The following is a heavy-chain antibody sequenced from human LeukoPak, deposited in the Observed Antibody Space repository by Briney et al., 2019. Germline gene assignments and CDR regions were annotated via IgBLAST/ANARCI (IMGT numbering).Heavy chain of an antibody. D-gene: IGHD6-13*01. CDR2: ISSSSSYI. Sequence: PGGSLRLSCAASGFTFSSYSMNWVRQAPGKGLEWVSSISSSSSYIYYADSVKGRFTISRDNAKNSLYLQMNSLRAEDTAVYYCARADIEQQLVRVGFDYWGQGTLVTVSS. J-gene: IGHJ4*02. CDR3: ARADIEQQLVRVGFDY. V-gene: IGHV3-21*01. CDR1: GFTFSSYS.